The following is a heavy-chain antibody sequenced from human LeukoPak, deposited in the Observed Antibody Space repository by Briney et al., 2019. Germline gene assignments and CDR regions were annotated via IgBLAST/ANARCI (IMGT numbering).Heavy chain of an antibody. CDR3: ARRIVVVVATPVLNNWFDP. D-gene: IGHD2-15*01. J-gene: IGHJ5*02. CDR1: GGSLSNNY. V-gene: IGHV4-59*07. Sequence: SDTLSLTCTVSGGSLSNNYWVWIRQPPGKGVEWIVSVYNGGGSIYNPSLKSRVTTSVDTSKNQFSLKLSSVTAADTAVYYCARRIVVVVATPVLNNWFDPGGEGPLVTVSA. CDR2: VYNGGGS.